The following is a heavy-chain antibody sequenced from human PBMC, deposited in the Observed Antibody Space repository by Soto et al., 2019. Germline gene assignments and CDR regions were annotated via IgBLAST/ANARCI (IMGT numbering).Heavy chain of an antibody. V-gene: IGHV1-69*04. D-gene: IGHD4-17*01. CDR2: IIPILGIA. CDR1: GGTFSSYT. Sequence: ASVKVSCKASGGTFSSYTISWVRQAPGQGLEWMGRIIPILGIANYAQKFQGRVTITADKSTSTAYMELSSLRSEDTAVYYCARDTYGDPSTYYFDYWGQGTLVTVSS. J-gene: IGHJ4*02. CDR3: ARDTYGDPSTYYFDY.